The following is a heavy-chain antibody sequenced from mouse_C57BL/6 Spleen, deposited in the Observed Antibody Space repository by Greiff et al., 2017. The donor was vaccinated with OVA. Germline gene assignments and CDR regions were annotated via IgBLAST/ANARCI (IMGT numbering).Heavy chain of an antibody. V-gene: IGHV5-4*03. CDR1: GFTFSSYA. CDR3: ARVGLRLRYFDV. D-gene: IGHD2-4*01. Sequence: EVKLVESGGGLVKPGGSLKLSCAASGFTFSSYAMSWVRQTPEKRLEWVATISDGGSYTYYPDNVKGRFTISRDNAKNNLYLQMSHLKSEDTAMYYCARVGLRLRYFDVWGTGTTVTVSS. J-gene: IGHJ1*03. CDR2: ISDGGSYT.